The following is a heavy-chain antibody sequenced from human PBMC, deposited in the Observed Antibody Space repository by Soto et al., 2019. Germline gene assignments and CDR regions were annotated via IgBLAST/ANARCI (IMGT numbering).Heavy chain of an antibody. CDR2: IYYSGST. V-gene: IGHV4-31*03. D-gene: IGHD3-3*01. J-gene: IGHJ4*02. Sequence: QVQLQESGPGLVKPSQTLSLTCTVSGGSISSGGYYWSWIRQHPGKGLEWIGYIYYSGSTYYNPSLKSRVTISVDTSKNQFSLKLSSVTAADTAVYYCARGVRSTIFGVVTTKEYYFDYWGQGTLVTVSS. CDR3: ARGVRSTIFGVVTTKEYYFDY. CDR1: GGSISSGGYY.